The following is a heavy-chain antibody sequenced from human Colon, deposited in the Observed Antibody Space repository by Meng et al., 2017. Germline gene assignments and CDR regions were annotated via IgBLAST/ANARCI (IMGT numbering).Heavy chain of an antibody. CDR1: SGSISSSNW. CDR2: ISQSGTT. CDR3: VRQGMTSYSWGY. V-gene: IGHV4-4*02. Sequence: QVQSQGSGPGLVKPSRTLSLTCAVSSGSISSSNWWSWVRQPPGKGLEWIGEISQSGTTYYNPSLKSRVTITGDWSKNQFSLNLNSVTAADTALYYCVRQGMTSYSWGYWGQGTLVTVSS. D-gene: IGHD3-9*01. J-gene: IGHJ4*02.